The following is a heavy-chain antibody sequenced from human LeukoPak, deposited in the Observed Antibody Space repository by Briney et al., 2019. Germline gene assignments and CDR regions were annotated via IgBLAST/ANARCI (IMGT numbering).Heavy chain of an antibody. CDR1: GFTFSSYA. J-gene: IGHJ3*02. Sequence: GGSLRLSCAASGFTFSSYAMSWVRQAPGKGLEWVSAISGSGGSTYYADSVKGRFTISRDNSKNTLYLQMNSLRAEDTAVYYCVGYYDSSGYYPARDAFDIWGQGTMVTVSS. CDR2: ISGSGGST. D-gene: IGHD3-22*01. V-gene: IGHV3-23*01. CDR3: VGYYDSSGYYPARDAFDI.